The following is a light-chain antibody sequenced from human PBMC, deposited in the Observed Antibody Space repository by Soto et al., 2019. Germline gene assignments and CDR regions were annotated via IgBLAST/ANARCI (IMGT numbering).Light chain of an antibody. CDR2: KAS. V-gene: IGKV1-5*03. CDR1: QSISFW. J-gene: IGKJ2*01. CDR3: LQYLSYTYT. Sequence: DIQMTQSPSTLSAAVGDRVTITCRASQSISFWLAWYQQKPGKAPKLLIYKASTLESGVPSRFSGSGSGTKFTLTISSLQPDDFATYYCLQYLSYTYTFGQGTKLEIK.